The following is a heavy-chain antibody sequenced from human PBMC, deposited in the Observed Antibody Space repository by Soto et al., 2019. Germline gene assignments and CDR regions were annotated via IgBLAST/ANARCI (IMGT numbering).Heavy chain of an antibody. CDR2: IIPIFGTA. CDR1: GGTFSSYA. D-gene: IGHD3-22*01. V-gene: IGHV1-69*01. J-gene: IGHJ5*02. Sequence: QVQLVQSGAEVKKPGSSVKVSCKASGGTFSSYAISWVRQAPGQGLEWMGGIIPIFGTANYAQQFQGRVTITADESTHTAYMELSSMRSEDTAVYYCASLRHYYESRGSGFDPWGQGTLVTVSS. CDR3: ASLRHYYESRGSGFDP.